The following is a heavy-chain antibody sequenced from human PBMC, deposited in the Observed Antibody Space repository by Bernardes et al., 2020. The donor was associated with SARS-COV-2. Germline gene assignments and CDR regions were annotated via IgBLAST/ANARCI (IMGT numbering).Heavy chain of an antibody. CDR1: GGSISSSSYY. CDR2: IYYSGST. V-gene: IGHV4-39*01. Sequence: SETLSLTCTVSGGSISSSSYYWGWIRQPPGKGLEWIGSIYYSGSTYYNPSLKSRVTISVDTSKNQFSLKLSSVTAADTAVYYCARLRDGYGPASNWFDPWGQGTLVTVSS. J-gene: IGHJ5*02. CDR3: ARLRDGYGPASNWFDP. D-gene: IGHD5-12*01.